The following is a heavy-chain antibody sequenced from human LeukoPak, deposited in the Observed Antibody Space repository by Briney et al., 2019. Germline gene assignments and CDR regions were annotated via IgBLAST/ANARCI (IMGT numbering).Heavy chain of an antibody. J-gene: IGHJ4*02. V-gene: IGHV4-61*08. CDR3: ARRHSSGWSHFDY. D-gene: IGHD6-19*01. CDR2: IYYSGST. Sequence: PSETLSLTCTVSGGSISSGGYYWSWIRQHPGKGLEWIGYIYYSGSTNYNPSLKSRVTISVDTSKNQFSLKLSSVTAADTAVYYCARRHSSGWSHFDYWGQGTLVTVSS. CDR1: GGSISSGGYY.